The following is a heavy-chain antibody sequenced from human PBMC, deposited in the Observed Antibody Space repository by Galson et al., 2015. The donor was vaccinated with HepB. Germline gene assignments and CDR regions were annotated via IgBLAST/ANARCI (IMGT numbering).Heavy chain of an antibody. CDR3: ARDASEWSRDY. J-gene: IGHJ4*02. V-gene: IGHV3-21*01. CDR1: GFPFNNAW. D-gene: IGHD3-3*01. CDR2: IGYSGTYR. Sequence: SLRLSCAASGFPFNNAWMTWVRQAPGKGLEWVAVIGYSGTYRHYADSVKGRFAISRDNAKNSVYLQMNSLRVEDTAVYYCARDASEWSRDYWGQGTLVAVSS.